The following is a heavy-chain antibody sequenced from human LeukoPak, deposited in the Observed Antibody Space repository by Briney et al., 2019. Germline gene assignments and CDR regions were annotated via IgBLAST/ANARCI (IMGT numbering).Heavy chain of an antibody. V-gene: IGHV3-23*01. Sequence: GGSLRLSCAASGFTLSSYAMSWVRQAPGKGLEWVSAISGGGGSTYYADSVKGRFTISRDNSKNTLYLQMNSLRAEDTAVHYCAKSRIGYYDSSGTLAFDYWGQGTLVTVSS. J-gene: IGHJ4*02. CDR3: AKSRIGYYDSSGTLAFDY. CDR2: ISGGGGST. D-gene: IGHD3-22*01. CDR1: GFTLSSYA.